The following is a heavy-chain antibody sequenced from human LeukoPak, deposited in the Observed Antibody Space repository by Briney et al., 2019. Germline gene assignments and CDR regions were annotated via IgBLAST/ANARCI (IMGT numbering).Heavy chain of an antibody. Sequence: GGSLRLSCAASGFTFDDYAMHWVRQAPGKGLEWVSGISWNSGRINYADSVKGRFTISRDNAKNSLYLQMNSLRAEDTAVYYCAKDQYGANPQYYFHYWGQGTLVTVSS. V-gene: IGHV3-9*01. J-gene: IGHJ4*02. CDR2: ISWNSGRI. D-gene: IGHD4-23*01. CDR3: AKDQYGANPQYYFHY. CDR1: GFTFDDYA.